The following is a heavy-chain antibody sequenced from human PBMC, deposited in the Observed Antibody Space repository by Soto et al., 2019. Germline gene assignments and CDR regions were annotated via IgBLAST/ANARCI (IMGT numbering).Heavy chain of an antibody. CDR1: GGSIRSSTYY. D-gene: IGHD4-17*01. Sequence: SQTLSLTFTVSGGSIRSSTYYWGWIRQPPGKGLEWIGSIYYSGTTYYHPSLKSRVTISVDTSKNQFSLRLSSVTAADTAVYYCARHPGTTILDYWGQGTLVTVS. CDR3: ARHPGTTILDY. CDR2: IYYSGTT. J-gene: IGHJ4*02. V-gene: IGHV4-39*01.